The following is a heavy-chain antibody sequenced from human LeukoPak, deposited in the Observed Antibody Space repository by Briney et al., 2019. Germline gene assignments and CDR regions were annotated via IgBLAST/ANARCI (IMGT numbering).Heavy chain of an antibody. D-gene: IGHD5-12*01. Sequence: ASVKVSCKASGYTFTDYYMHWVRQAPGQGREWVGWINPTSDATNYAQKFQGRVTMTRDTSISTAYMDLSRLRFDDTAVYYCARDVLFHRTGNSAYADAFDIWGQGTMVTVSS. CDR2: INPTSDAT. V-gene: IGHV1-2*02. CDR1: GYTFTDYY. J-gene: IGHJ3*02. CDR3: ARDVLFHRTGNSAYADAFDI.